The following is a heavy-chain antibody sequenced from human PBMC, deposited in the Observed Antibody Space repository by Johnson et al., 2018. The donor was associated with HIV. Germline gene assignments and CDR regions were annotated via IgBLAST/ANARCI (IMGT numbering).Heavy chain of an antibody. Sequence: QLVESGGGVVQPGRSLRLSCAASGFTFSSYAMYWVRQAPGKGLEWVAVISYDGSNKYYADSVKCRFTISRDNSKNTVYLQMNSLRAEDTAVFYCARTSEWATYQDAFDIWGQGTMVSVSS. J-gene: IGHJ3*02. CDR3: ARTSEWATYQDAFDI. CDR1: GFTFSSYA. CDR2: ISYDGSNK. D-gene: IGHD1-26*01. V-gene: IGHV3-30*04.